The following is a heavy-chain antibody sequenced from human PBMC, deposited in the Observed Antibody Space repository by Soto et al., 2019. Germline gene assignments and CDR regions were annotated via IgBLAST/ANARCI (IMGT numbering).Heavy chain of an antibody. V-gene: IGHV2-5*02. J-gene: IGHJ4*02. CDR3: AHRASSGVVAATGDYFDY. CDR2: IYWDDDK. D-gene: IGHD2-15*01. Sequence: QITLKESGPTLVKPTQTLTLTCTFSGFSLSTSGVGVGWIRQPPGKALEWLALIYWDDDKRYSPSLKSRLTITKDTSKNQVVLTMTNMDPVDTATYYCAHRASSGVVAATGDYFDYWGQGTLVTVSS. CDR1: GFSLSTSGVG.